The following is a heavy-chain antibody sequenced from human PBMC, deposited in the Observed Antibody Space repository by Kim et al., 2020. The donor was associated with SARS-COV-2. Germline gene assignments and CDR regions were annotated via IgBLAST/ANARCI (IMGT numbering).Heavy chain of an antibody. V-gene: IGHV1-18*01. CDR2: TSAYNGNT. Sequence: ASVKVSCKASGYTFTSYGISWVRQAPGQGLEWMGWTSAYNGNTNYAQKLQGRVTMTTDTSTSTAYMELRSLRSDDTAVYYCARAYGSGSYRTYYYYGMDVWGQGTTVTVSS. CDR1: GYTFTSYG. CDR3: ARAYGSGSYRTYYYYGMDV. D-gene: IGHD3-10*01. J-gene: IGHJ6*02.